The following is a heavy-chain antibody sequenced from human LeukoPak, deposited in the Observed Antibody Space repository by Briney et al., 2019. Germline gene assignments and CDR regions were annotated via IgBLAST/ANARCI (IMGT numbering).Heavy chain of an antibody. Sequence: PGGSLRLSCAASGFTFGSYSMNWVRQAPGKGLEWVSSISSSSSYIYYADSVKGRFTISRDDSKNTLYLQMNSLRAEDTAVYYCANDLGWIQLNLGRGQGTLVTVSS. J-gene: IGHJ4*02. CDR2: ISSSSSYI. CDR3: ANDLGWIQLNLG. V-gene: IGHV3-21*04. D-gene: IGHD5-18*01. CDR1: GFTFGSYS.